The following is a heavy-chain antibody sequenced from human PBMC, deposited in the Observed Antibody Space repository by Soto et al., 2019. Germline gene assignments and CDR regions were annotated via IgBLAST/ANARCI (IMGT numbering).Heavy chain of an antibody. J-gene: IGHJ4*02. CDR2: ISDDGSNT. CDR3: GREVYYDGWSGFNTHLYYFDD. CDR1: GFTFSRHT. V-gene: IGHV3-30-3*01. Sequence: QVQLVESGGGVVQPGRSLRLSCAASGFTFSRHTMHWVRQAPGKGLEWVAAISDDGSNTYYADSVTGRFTISRDNSKNSLYLQMNCLSSADTAGHHCGREVYYDGWSGFNTHLYYFDDWGQGTLVTVSS. D-gene: IGHD3-3*01.